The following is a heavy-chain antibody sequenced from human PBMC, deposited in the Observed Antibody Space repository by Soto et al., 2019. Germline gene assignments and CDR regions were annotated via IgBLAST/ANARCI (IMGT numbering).Heavy chain of an antibody. J-gene: IGHJ3*02. CDR3: ASLGLADVAFEI. D-gene: IGHD3-9*01. Sequence: QVQLVQSGAEVKKPGSSVKVSCKASGGTFSSYTISWVRQAPGQGLEWMGRIIPILGIAKSAQKFQGRVTITADKSTSTAYMELSSLISEDTAVYYCASLGLADVAFEIWGQGTMVTVSS. CDR2: IIPILGIA. V-gene: IGHV1-69*02. CDR1: GGTFSSYT.